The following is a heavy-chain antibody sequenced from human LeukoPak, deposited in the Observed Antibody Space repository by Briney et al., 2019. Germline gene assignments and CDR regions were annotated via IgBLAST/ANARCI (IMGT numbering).Heavy chain of an antibody. CDR3: ARGGYSSSYFDY. CDR1: GGSISSYY. J-gene: IGHJ4*02. Sequence: SETLSLTCTVSGGSISSYYWSWIRQPPGKGLEWIGYIYYSGSTNYNPSLKSRVTISVDTSKNQFSLKLSSVTAADTAVYYCARGGYSSSYFDYWGQGTLVTVSS. D-gene: IGHD6-13*01. V-gene: IGHV4-59*08. CDR2: IYYSGST.